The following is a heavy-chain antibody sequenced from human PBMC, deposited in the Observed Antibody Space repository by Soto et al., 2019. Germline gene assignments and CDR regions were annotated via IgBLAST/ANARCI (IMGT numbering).Heavy chain of an antibody. CDR1: GGTFSSYA. CDR2: IIPIFGTA. D-gene: IGHD6-6*01. CDR3: ARWGGDTTPSIAARDYYYGMAV. Sequence: VASVKVSCKASGGTFSSYAISWVRQAPGQGLEWMGGIIPIFGTANYAQKFQGRVTITADKSTSTAYMELSSLRSEDTAVYYCARWGGDTTPSIAARDYYYGMAVWGRGPTVTVSS. V-gene: IGHV1-69*06. J-gene: IGHJ6*02.